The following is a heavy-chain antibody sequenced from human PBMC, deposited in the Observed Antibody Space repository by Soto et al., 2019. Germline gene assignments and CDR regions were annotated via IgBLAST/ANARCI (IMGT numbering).Heavy chain of an antibody. D-gene: IGHD3-10*01. V-gene: IGHV4-39*01. CDR1: GGSISSSSYY. Sequence: SETLSLTCTVSGGSISSSSYYWGWIRQPPGKGLEWIGSIYYSGSTYYNPSLKSRVTLSVDTSKNQFSLKLSSVTAADTAVYYCARMGYYYGSGSYYNRLDYWGQGTLVTVSS. CDR2: IYYSGST. J-gene: IGHJ4*02. CDR3: ARMGYYYGSGSYYNRLDY.